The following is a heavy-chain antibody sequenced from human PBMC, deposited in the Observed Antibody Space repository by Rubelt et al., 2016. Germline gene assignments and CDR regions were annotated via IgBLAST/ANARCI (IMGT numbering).Heavy chain of an antibody. CDR1: GGTFSSYA. V-gene: IGHV1-69*01. J-gene: IGHJ3*02. CDR3: ARGGAAAADDNDAFDI. D-gene: IGHD6-13*01. Sequence: QVQLVQSGAEVKKPESSVKVSCKASGGTFSSYAISWVRQAPGQGLEWMGGNIPIFGTANYAQKFQGRVTITADESTSTAYMELSSLRSDDTAVYYCARGGAAAADDNDAFDIWGQGTMVTVSS. CDR2: NIPIFGTA.